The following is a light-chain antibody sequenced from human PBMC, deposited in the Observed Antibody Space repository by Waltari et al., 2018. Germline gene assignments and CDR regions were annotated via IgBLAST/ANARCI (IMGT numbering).Light chain of an antibody. CDR2: CAS. J-gene: IGKJ2*01. V-gene: IGKV3D-15*01. Sequence: EIVLPKSPATLSVSPGERATLSCRDSQSVSRNLALYQHKPGQAPRLLIYCASTRATGIPARFSGSGSGTEFTLTISGLQSEDFAVYYCQQYNNWPLFGQGTKLEIK. CDR1: QSVSRN. CDR3: QQYNNWPL.